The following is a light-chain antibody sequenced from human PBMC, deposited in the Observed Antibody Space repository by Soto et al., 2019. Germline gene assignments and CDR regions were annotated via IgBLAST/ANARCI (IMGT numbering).Light chain of an antibody. J-gene: IGKJ1*01. CDR3: QQYDTSAT. CDR1: QSLSSNY. Sequence: EIVLTQSPGTLSLSAGERATLSCRASQSLSSNYLAWYQQKPGQAPTVLIYGASSRATGIPDRFSGSGSGTDFTLTISRLEPEDSAVYYCQQYDTSATFGQGTKVEIK. CDR2: GAS. V-gene: IGKV3-20*01.